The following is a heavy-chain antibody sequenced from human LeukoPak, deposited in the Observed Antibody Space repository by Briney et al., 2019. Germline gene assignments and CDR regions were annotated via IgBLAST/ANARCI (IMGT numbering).Heavy chain of an antibody. V-gene: IGHV3-74*01. J-gene: IGHJ4*02. Sequence: GSLRLSYTASGFTFSSYWMNWVRQAPGKGLVWVSRLNSDGSTTSYADSVKGRFTISRDNAKNTLYLQMNSLTVEDTAVYYCARAGSSGGWLTYCGGDCYSFDYWGQGAVVAVSS. CDR2: LNSDGSTT. CDR1: GFTFSSYW. D-gene: IGHD2-21*02. CDR3: ARAGSSGGWLTYCGGDCYSFDY.